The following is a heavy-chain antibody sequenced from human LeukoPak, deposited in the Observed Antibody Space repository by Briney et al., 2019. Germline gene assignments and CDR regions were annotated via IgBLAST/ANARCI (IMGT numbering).Heavy chain of an antibody. CDR2: INHSGNT. CDR3: ARGKGGYYYYYGMDV. Sequence: SETLSLTCAVYGGSFSGYYWSWIRQPPGKGLEWIGEINHSGNTNYNPSLKSRVTISVDTSKNQFSLKLSSVTAADTAVYYCARGKGGYYYYYGMDVWGQGTTVTVSS. CDR1: GGSFSGYY. V-gene: IGHV4-34*01. J-gene: IGHJ6*02.